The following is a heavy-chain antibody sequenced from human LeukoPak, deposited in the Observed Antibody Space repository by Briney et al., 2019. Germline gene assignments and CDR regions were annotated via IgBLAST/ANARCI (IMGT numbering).Heavy chain of an antibody. Sequence: GGSLRLSCAASGFTFSTYAMNWVRQAPAKGLEWVSTIGGGGPSTDYADSVKDRFTISRDNSKNTLYLQMNSLRAEDTAVYFCARGFLGGTDQYFDSWGQGTLVTVSS. CDR2: IGGGGPST. V-gene: IGHV3-23*01. J-gene: IGHJ4*02. CDR3: ARGFLGGTDQYFDS. D-gene: IGHD6-19*01. CDR1: GFTFSTYA.